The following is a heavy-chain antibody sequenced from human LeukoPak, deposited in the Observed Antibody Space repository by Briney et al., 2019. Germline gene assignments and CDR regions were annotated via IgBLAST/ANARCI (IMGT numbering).Heavy chain of an antibody. CDR1: GFTFSTYG. CDR3: AAGGLNYYSSGNYWVY. D-gene: IGHD3-10*01. V-gene: IGHV3-30*02. J-gene: IGHJ4*02. Sequence: GGSLRLSCAASGFTFSTYGMHWVRQAPGKGLEWVAFIRFDGSNKYFADSVKGRFTISRNNSKNTLYLQMNSLRAEDTAVYYCAAGGLNYYSSGNYWVYWGQGTLVTVST. CDR2: IRFDGSNK.